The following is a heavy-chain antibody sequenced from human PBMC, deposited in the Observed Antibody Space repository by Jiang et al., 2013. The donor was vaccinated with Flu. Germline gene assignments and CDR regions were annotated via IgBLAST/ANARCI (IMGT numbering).Heavy chain of an antibody. Sequence: GAEVKKPGASMTVSCMASGYTFTDYYIHWVRQAPGQGLEWMGWINPKTGATHSAQKFRGWVTITRDTSISTAYILLTSLKSDDTAVYRCARSSGIGDPDYYGLDLWGQGTAVTVSS. CDR1: GYTFTDYY. D-gene: IGHD1-26*01. CDR3: ARSSGIGDPDYYGLDL. V-gene: IGHV1-2*04. J-gene: IGHJ6*02. CDR2: INPKTGAT.